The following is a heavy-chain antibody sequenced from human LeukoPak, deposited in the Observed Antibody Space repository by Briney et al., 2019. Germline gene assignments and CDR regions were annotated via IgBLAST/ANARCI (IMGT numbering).Heavy chain of an antibody. J-gene: IGHJ5*02. V-gene: IGHV3-23*01. Sequence: GGSLRLSCAASGFTFSSYAMSWVRQAPGKGLEWVSAISGSGGSTYYADSVKGRFTISRDNSKNTLYLQMNSLRAEDTAVYYCAKTPGAVWFGELLVNWFDPWGQGTLVTVSS. CDR3: AKTPGAVWFGELLVNWFDP. CDR2: ISGSGGST. CDR1: GFTFSSYA. D-gene: IGHD3-10*01.